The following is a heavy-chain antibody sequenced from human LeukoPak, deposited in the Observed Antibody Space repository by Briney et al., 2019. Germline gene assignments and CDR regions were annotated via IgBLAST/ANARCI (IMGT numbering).Heavy chain of an antibody. CDR2: INPSGGST. J-gene: IGHJ4*02. V-gene: IGHV1-46*01. Sequence: ASVKVSCKASGYTFTSYYMHWVRQAPGQGLEWMGIINPSGGSTSYAQKFQGRVAMTRDTSTSTVYMELSSLRSEDTAVYYCARDDKGYCSGGSCYGGDYWGQGTLVTVSS. CDR1: GYTFTSYY. D-gene: IGHD2-15*01. CDR3: ARDDKGYCSGGSCYGGDY.